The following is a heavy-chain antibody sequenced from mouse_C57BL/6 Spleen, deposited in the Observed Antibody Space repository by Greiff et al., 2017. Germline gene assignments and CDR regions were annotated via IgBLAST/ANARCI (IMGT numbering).Heavy chain of an antibody. CDR1: GFTFSSYA. Sequence: EVQLVESGGGLVKPGGSLKLSCAASGFTFSSYAMSWVRQTPEKRLEWVATISDGGSYTYYPDNVKGRFTISRDNAKNNLYLQMSHLKSEDTAMYYCAREGVITTVVATRAWFAYWGQGTLVTVSA. D-gene: IGHD1-1*01. V-gene: IGHV5-4*01. CDR3: AREGVITTVVATRAWFAY. CDR2: ISDGGSYT. J-gene: IGHJ3*01.